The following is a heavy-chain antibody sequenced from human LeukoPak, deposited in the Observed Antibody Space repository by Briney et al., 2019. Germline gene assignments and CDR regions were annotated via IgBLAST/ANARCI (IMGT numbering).Heavy chain of an antibody. D-gene: IGHD3-9*01. J-gene: IGHJ4*02. CDR1: GGSMNSYY. V-gene: IGHV4-59*08. Sequence: SETLSLTCSVSGGSMNSYYWSWIRQSPGKGLEWIGYIYYSGSTNYSPSLKSRVTISVDTSKNQFSLKLSSVTAADTAVYYCARHVWLQPFDYWGQGTLVTVSS. CDR2: IYYSGST. CDR3: ARHVWLQPFDY.